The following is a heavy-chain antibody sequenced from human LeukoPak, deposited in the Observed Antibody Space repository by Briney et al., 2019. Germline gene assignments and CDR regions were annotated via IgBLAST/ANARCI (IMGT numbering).Heavy chain of an antibody. CDR2: IYTSGST. CDR3: ARHSMKDYDYVWGSYRPDAFDI. V-gene: IGHV4-61*02. D-gene: IGHD3-16*02. J-gene: IGHJ3*02. CDR1: GGSISSGSYY. Sequence: SQTLSLTCTVSGGSISSGSYYWSWIRQPAGKGLEWIGRIYTSGSTNYNPSLKSRVTISVDTSKNQFSLKLSSVTAADTAVYYCARHSMKDYDYVWGSYRPDAFDIWGQGTMVTVSS.